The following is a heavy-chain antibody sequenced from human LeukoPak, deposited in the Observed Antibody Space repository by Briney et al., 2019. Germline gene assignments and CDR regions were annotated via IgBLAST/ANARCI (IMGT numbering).Heavy chain of an antibody. J-gene: IGHJ4*02. D-gene: IGHD3-10*01. CDR2: ISGSGGST. V-gene: IGHV3-23*01. Sequence: GGSLRLSCAASGFTFSSYAMSWVRQAPGKGLEWVSAISGSGGSTYYADSVKGRFTISRDNSKNTLYLQMNSLRAVDTAVYYCAKDRERGYYGSGSYSVFDYWGQGTLVTVSS. CDR3: AKDRERGYYGSGSYSVFDY. CDR1: GFTFSSYA.